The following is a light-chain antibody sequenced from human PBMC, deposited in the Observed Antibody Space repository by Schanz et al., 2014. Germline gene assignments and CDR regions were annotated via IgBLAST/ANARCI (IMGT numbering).Light chain of an antibody. Sequence: EIVLTQSPGTLSLSPGERVTLSCRASQGVRTNLAWHQQKPGQAPTLLIHGASSRATGIPDRFSGSGSGTDFTLTISRLEPEDFAVYYCQQHGSSLTFGPGTKVDVK. V-gene: IGKV3-20*01. CDR3: QQHGSSLT. CDR2: GAS. J-gene: IGKJ3*01. CDR1: QGVRTN.